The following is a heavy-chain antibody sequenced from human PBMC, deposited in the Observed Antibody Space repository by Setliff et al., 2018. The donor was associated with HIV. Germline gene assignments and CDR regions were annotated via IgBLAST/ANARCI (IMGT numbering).Heavy chain of an antibody. V-gene: IGHV5-51*01. CDR1: GYSFTNYW. J-gene: IGHJ6*03. D-gene: IGHD3-3*01. CDR2: IWPDDSDT. Sequence: GESLKISCKASGYSFTNYWVGWVRQMPGNGLEWVGLIWPDDSDTIYSPSFQGQVTLSADKSITTVYLQWSSLEAPDTAMYYCARLSKYYDSYDYYYMDVWGKGTTVTVSS. CDR3: ARLSKYYDSYDYYYMDV.